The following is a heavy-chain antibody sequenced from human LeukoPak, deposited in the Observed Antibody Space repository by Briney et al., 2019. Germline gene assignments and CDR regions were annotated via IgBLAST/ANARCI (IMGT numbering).Heavy chain of an antibody. CDR2: ISGSGGST. Sequence: GGSLRLSCAASGFTFSSYWMHWVRQAPGKGLVWVSAISGSGGSTYYADSVKGRFTISRDNSKNTLYLQMNSLRAEDTAVYYCAKDRSSSWYGGWFDPWGQGTLVTVSS. CDR1: GFTFSSYW. V-gene: IGHV3-23*01. CDR3: AKDRSSSWYGGWFDP. J-gene: IGHJ5*02. D-gene: IGHD6-13*01.